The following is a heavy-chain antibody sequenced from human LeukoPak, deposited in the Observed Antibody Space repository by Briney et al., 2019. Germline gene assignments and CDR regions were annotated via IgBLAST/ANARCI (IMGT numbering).Heavy chain of an antibody. D-gene: IGHD2-2*01. Sequence: SETLSLTCTVSGGSISSYYWSWIRRPPGKGLEWIGYSYDSGSTNYNPSLKSRVTISVDTSKNQFSLKLSSVTAADTAVYYCARVPIVVVPAAVYYYYGMDVWGQGTTVTVSS. CDR3: ARVPIVVVPAAVYYYYGMDV. CDR1: GGSISSYY. CDR2: SYDSGST. V-gene: IGHV4-59*08. J-gene: IGHJ6*02.